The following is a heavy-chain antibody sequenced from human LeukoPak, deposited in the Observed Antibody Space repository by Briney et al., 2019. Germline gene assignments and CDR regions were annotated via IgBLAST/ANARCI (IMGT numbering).Heavy chain of an antibody. CDR1: GGTFSSYA. D-gene: IGHD2-15*01. CDR2: IIPIFGTA. J-gene: IGHJ4*02. CDR3: ARDGETLGYCSGGSCYQDY. Sequence: SVKVSCKASGGTFSSYAISWVRQAPGQGLGRMGGIIPIFGTANYAQKFQGRVTITADKSTSTAYMELSSLRSEDTAVYYCARDGETLGYCSGGSCYQDYWGQGTLVTVSS. V-gene: IGHV1-69*06.